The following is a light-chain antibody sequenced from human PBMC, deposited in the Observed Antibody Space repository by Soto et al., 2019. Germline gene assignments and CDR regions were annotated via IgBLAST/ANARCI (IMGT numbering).Light chain of an antibody. V-gene: IGLV2-23*01. J-gene: IGLJ2*01. CDR3: CSYAGSRVV. CDR2: EGS. CDR1: SSDVGSYNL. Sequence: QSVLTQPASVSGSPGQSITISCTGTSSDVGSYNLVSWYQQHPGKAPKLMIYEGSKRPSGVSNRFSGSKSGNTASLTTSGLQAEDEADYYCCSYAGSRVVFGGGTKVTVL.